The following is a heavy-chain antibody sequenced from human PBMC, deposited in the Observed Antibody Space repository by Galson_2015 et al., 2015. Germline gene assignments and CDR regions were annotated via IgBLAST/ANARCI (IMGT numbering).Heavy chain of an antibody. CDR3: ASDIVVVPAAAPGAGVGDYYMDV. V-gene: IGHV1-69*13. CDR2: IIPIFGTA. CDR1: GGTFSSYA. J-gene: IGHJ6*03. D-gene: IGHD2-2*01. Sequence: SVKVSCKASGGTFSSYAISWVRQAPGQGLEWMGGIIPIFGTANYAQKFQGRVTITADESTSTAYMELSSLRSEDTAVYYCASDIVVVPAAAPGAGVGDYYMDVWGKGTTVTVSS.